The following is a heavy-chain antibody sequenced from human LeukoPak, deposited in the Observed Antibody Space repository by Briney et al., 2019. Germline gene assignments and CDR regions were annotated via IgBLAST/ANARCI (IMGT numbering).Heavy chain of an antibody. D-gene: IGHD3-22*01. CDR3: ASNTGSDSSGYAY. J-gene: IGHJ4*02. CDR1: GYTFTSYG. V-gene: IGHV1-18*01. CDR2: ISAYNGDT. Sequence: ASVKVSCKASGYTFTSYGISWVRQAPGQGLEWMAWISAYNGDTNYAQKLQDRVTMSTDTSTRTAYMELRSLRSDDTAVYYCASNTGSDSSGYAYWGQGTLVTVPS.